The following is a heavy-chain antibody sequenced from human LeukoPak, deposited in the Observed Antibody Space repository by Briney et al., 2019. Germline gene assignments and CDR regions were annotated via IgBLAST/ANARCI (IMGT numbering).Heavy chain of an antibody. V-gene: IGHV3-23*01. J-gene: IGHJ5*02. CDR3: ANGNLT. CDR1: GLSFSSYG. Sequence: LPGASLRLSCAPSGLSFSSYGTCWVRQAPGKGLEWVSAISSSGGRTYYADSVKRRFTISRDNSKTTLYLQMNSLRVEDTAVYYCANGNLTWGQGTLVSVSS. CDR2: ISSSGGRT.